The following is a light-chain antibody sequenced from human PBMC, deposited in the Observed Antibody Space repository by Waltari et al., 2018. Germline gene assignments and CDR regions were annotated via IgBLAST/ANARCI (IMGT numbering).Light chain of an antibody. CDR1: QRISSW. J-gene: IGKJ1*01. Sequence: DIQMTQSPSTLSASVGYRVTITCRASQRISSWLAWYQQKPGKAPKLLIYKASSLESGVPSRFIGSGAGTEFSLTISSLQPDDFATYYCQQYNSYPWTFGQGTKVEIK. CDR3: QQYNSYPWT. V-gene: IGKV1-5*03. CDR2: KAS.